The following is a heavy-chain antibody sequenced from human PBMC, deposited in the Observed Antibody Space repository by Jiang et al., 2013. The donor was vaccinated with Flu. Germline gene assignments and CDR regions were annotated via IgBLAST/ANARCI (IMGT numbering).Heavy chain of an antibody. V-gene: IGHV4-59*08. CDR2: IYYSGST. J-gene: IGHJ4*02. CDR3: ARGSSGWSPSGY. Sequence: GSGLVKPSETLSLTCTVSGGSISSYYWSWIRQPPGKGLEWIGYIYYSGSTNYNPSLKSRVTISVDTSKNQFSLKLSSVTAADTAVYYCARGSSGWSPSGYWGQGTLVTVSS. D-gene: IGHD6-19*01. CDR1: GGSISSYY.